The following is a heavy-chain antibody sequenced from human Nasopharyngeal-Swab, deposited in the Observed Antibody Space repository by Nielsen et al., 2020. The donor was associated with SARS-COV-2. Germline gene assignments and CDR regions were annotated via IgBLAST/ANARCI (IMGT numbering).Heavy chain of an antibody. CDR2: INSDGSST. Sequence: WIRQPPGKGLEWVSRINSDGSSTSYADSVKGRFTISRDTAKNTLFLQMNSLRAEDTAVYYCAKEGLYCSSTSCYARWRYYYYYMDVWGKGTTVTASS. D-gene: IGHD2-2*01. CDR3: AKEGLYCSSTSCYARWRYYYYYMDV. V-gene: IGHV3-74*01. J-gene: IGHJ6*03.